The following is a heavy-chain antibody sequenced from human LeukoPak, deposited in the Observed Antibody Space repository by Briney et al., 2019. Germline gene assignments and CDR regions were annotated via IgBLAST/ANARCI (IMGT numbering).Heavy chain of an antibody. CDR3: ARDTGYPFFDF. D-gene: IGHD5-12*01. Sequence: ASVKVSCKSSGYTFTGYYIHWVRQAPGQGLEWMGWSNPNSGGTNYAQKFQGRVTITRDTSITTADMELSRLTSDDTAVYYCARDTGYPFFDFWGQGTLVTVSS. V-gene: IGHV1-2*02. CDR2: SNPNSGGT. CDR1: GYTFTGYY. J-gene: IGHJ4*02.